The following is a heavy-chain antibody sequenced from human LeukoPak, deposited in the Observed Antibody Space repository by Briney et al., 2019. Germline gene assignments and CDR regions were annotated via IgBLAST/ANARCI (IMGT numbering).Heavy chain of an antibody. Sequence: ASVKVSCKASGYTFTSYYMHWVRQAPGQGLEWMGIINPSGGSTSYAQKFQGRVTITADKSTSTAYMELSSLRSEDTAVYYCPRDLPKNWNDHAFDYWGQGTLVTASS. J-gene: IGHJ4*02. CDR1: GYTFTSYY. CDR2: INPSGGST. V-gene: IGHV1-46*01. D-gene: IGHD1-1*01. CDR3: PRDLPKNWNDHAFDY.